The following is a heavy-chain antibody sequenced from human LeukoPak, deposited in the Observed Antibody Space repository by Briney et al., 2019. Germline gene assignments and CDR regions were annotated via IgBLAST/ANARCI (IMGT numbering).Heavy chain of an antibody. CDR3: ARHLRNTPMIILAY. CDR1: GYSFTSYD. V-gene: IGHV1-8*01. CDR2: MNLYSGDT. J-gene: IGHJ4*02. D-gene: IGHD5-18*01. Sequence: ASVKVSCKASGYSFTSYDINWVRQAAGQGLEWMGWMNLYSGDTDYARKFQGRITMTRDTSMTTVFTELSSLRSDDTAIYFCARHLRNTPMIILAYWGQGTQVTVSS.